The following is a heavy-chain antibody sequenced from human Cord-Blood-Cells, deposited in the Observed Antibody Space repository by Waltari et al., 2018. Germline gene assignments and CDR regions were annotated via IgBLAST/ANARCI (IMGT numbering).Heavy chain of an antibody. D-gene: IGHD5-12*01. J-gene: IGHJ4*02. CDR2: MNPDSGNT. V-gene: IGHV1-8*03. Sequence: QVQLVQSGAEVKKPGASVKVSCKASGYTFTSYDINWVRQATGQGLEGMGWMNPDSGNTGYAQKFQGRVTITRNTSISTAYMELSSLRSEDTAVYYCARRVRRDGYTHWDYWGQGTLVTVSS. CDR1: GYTFTSYD. CDR3: ARRVRRDGYTHWDY.